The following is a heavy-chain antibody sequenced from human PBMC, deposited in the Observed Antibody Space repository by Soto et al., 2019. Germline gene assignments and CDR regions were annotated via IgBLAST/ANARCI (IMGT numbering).Heavy chain of an antibody. Sequence: GGSLRLSCAASGFTFSSYAMSWVRQAPGKGLEWVSAISGSGGSTYYADSVTGRFTISRDNSKNTLYLQMNSLRAEDTAVYYCAKDHIRHAYYYDRSSYSSFDCWGRGPLITVSS. J-gene: IGHJ4*02. CDR3: AKDHIRHAYYYDRSSYSSFDC. D-gene: IGHD3-22*01. CDR1: GFTFSSYA. CDR2: ISGSGGST. V-gene: IGHV3-23*01.